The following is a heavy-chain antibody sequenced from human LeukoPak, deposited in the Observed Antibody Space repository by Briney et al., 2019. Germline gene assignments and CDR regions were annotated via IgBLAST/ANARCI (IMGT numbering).Heavy chain of an antibody. CDR3: ARGRRSSWYHDY. D-gene: IGHD6-13*01. J-gene: IGHJ4*02. CDR1: GGSISSGGYY. Sequence: PSETLSLTCTVSGGSISSGGYYWSWIRQPPGKGLKWIGEINHSGSTNYNPSLKSRVTISVDTSKNQFSLKLSSVTAADTAVYYCARGRRSSWYHDYWGQGTLVTVSS. V-gene: IGHV4-61*08. CDR2: INHSGST.